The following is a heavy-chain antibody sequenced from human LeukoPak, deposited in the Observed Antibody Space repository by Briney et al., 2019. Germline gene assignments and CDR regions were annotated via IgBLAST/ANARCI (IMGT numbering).Heavy chain of an antibody. Sequence: GGSLRLSCAVSGLRFSSYAMSWVRQAPGKGLEWVSAISGSGGSTYYADSVKGRFTISRDNSKNTLYLQMNSLRAEDTAVYYCAKDRITIFGVVRNFDYWGQGTLVTVS. D-gene: IGHD3-3*01. CDR2: ISGSGGST. J-gene: IGHJ4*02. CDR1: GLRFSSYA. CDR3: AKDRITIFGVVRNFDY. V-gene: IGHV3-23*01.